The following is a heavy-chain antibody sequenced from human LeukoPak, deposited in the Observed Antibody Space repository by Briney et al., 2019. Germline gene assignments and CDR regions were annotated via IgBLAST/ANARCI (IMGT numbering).Heavy chain of an antibody. CDR3: GRVGGRSKAAKGDAFDI. CDR2: ISSGSTYM. D-gene: IGHD6-6*01. Sequence: GALRLSCAAFGFTFSSYSMNWVRQAPGKGLEWVSSISSGSTYMYYADSVKGRFTISRDNAQNSMYLQMNSLRAEDTAVYYCGRVGGRSKAAKGDAFDIWGQGTMVVVSS. V-gene: IGHV3-21*01. CDR1: GFTFSSYS. J-gene: IGHJ3*02.